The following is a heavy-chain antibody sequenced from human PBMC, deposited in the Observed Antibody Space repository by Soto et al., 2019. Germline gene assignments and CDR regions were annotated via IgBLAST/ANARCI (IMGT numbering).Heavy chain of an antibody. CDR1: GFSLSTSGVG. Sequence: SGPTLVNPTQTLTLTCTFSGFSLSTSGVGVGWIRQPPGKALEWLALIYWNGDKRYSPSLKSRLTITKDTSKNQVVLTMTNMDPVDTATYYCARRSYDSSGYPLGPWGQGTLVTVSS. CDR2: IYWNGDK. D-gene: IGHD3-22*01. CDR3: ARRSYDSSGYPLGP. V-gene: IGHV2-5*01. J-gene: IGHJ5*02.